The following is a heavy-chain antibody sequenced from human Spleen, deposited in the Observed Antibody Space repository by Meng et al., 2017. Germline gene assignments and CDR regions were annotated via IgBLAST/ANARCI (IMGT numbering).Heavy chain of an antibody. D-gene: IGHD6-13*01. J-gene: IGHJ4*02. CDR3: ARGVDGIAAGVD. V-gene: IGHV1-2*06. CDR1: GYTFTGYY. Sequence: QVQLVQSGAEVKKPGASVKVSCKASGYTFTGYYMHWVRQAPGQGLEWMGRIHSNFGGTEYAQKFQGRVTMSRDTSISTAYMELSRLRSDDTAIYYCARGVDGIAAGVDWGQGTLVTVSS. CDR2: IHSNFGGT.